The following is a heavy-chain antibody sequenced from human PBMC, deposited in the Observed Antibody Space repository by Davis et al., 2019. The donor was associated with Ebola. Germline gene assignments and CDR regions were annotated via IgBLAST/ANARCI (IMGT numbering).Heavy chain of an antibody. CDR3: ARAQFPTTSDH. Sequence: AASVKVSCKASGYTFTNYGITWVRQAPGQGLEWMGWMNPHNGNTNYAQEVQGRVTMTTDTSTSTAYMEVGSLRSDDTAVYYCARAQFPTTSDHWGQGTLVTVSS. J-gene: IGHJ4*02. D-gene: IGHD1-1*01. V-gene: IGHV1-18*04. CDR2: MNPHNGNT. CDR1: GYTFTNYG.